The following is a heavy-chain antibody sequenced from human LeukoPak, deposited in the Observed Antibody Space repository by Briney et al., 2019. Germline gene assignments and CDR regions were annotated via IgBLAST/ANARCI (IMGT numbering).Heavy chain of an antibody. Sequence: KPSETLSLTCTVSGASISSYYWTLIRQPAGKGLEWIGRIYTSGSTNYNPSLKSRVTMSVDTSKNQFSLKLSSVTAADTAVYYCARGFGWLRLRGEYYFDYWGQGTPVTVSS. J-gene: IGHJ4*02. CDR2: IYTSGST. CDR1: GASISSYY. V-gene: IGHV4-4*07. CDR3: ARGFGWLRLRGEYYFDY. D-gene: IGHD5-12*01.